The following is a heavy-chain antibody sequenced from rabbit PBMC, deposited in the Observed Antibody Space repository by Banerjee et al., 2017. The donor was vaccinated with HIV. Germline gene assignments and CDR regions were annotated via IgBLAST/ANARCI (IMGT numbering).Heavy chain of an antibody. V-gene: IGHV1S47*01. D-gene: IGHD7-1*01. CDR1: GFDFSIVG. Sequence: QEQLVASGGGLVQPGGSLKLSCKASGFDFSIVGISWVRQAPGKGLEWIAYIYPDYGTTDYASWVNGRFTISKTSSTTVTLQMTSLTAADTATYFCARGGYDGYSNAFDSWGQGTLVTIS. CDR2: IYPDYGTT. J-gene: IGHJ2*01. CDR3: ARGGYDGYSNAFDS.